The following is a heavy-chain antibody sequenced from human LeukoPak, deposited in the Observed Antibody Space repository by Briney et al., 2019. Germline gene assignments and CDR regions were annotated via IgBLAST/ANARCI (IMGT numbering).Heavy chain of an antibody. CDR3: AKGYSSGWADY. CDR2: IYYSGST. J-gene: IGHJ4*02. CDR1: GGSISSYY. Sequence: SETLTLTCTVTGGSISSYYWSWIRQPPGKGLEWIGYIYYSGSTNHNPSLKNRVTISVDTSKNQFSLKLSSVTAADTAVYYCAKGYSSGWADYWGQGTLVTVSS. D-gene: IGHD6-19*01. V-gene: IGHV4-59*01.